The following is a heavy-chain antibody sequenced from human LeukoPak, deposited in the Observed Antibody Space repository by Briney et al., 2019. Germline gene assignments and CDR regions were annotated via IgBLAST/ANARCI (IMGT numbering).Heavy chain of an antibody. J-gene: IGHJ6*03. CDR1: GGSISSSYW. Sequence: KPSGTLSLTCAVSGGSISSSYWWSWVRQPPGKGLEWIGEVYHSGSTNYSPSLKSRVTLSVDTSKNQFSLRLSSVTAADTAVYYCARMDFYSYGLYYYYYHMDVWGKGTTVTISS. CDR2: VYHSGST. CDR3: ARMDFYSYGLYYYYYHMDV. V-gene: IGHV4-4*02. D-gene: IGHD5-18*01.